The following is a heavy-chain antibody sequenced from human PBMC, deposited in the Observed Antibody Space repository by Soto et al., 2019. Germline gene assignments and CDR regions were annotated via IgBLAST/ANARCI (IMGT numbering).Heavy chain of an antibody. J-gene: IGHJ4*02. D-gene: IGHD2-21*02. CDR1: GGTFSSYA. Sequence: QVQLVQSGAEVKKPGSSVKVSCKASGGTFSSYAISWVRQAPGQGLEWMGGIIPIFGTANYAQKFQGRVTITADESTSTAYMELSSLRSEDTAVYYCARVVLSCRGDCYAIFDYWGQGTLVTVSS. CDR3: ARVVLSCRGDCYAIFDY. CDR2: IIPIFGTA. V-gene: IGHV1-69*01.